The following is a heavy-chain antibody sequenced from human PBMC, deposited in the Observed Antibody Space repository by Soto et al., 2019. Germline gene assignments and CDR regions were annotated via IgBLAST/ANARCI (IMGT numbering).Heavy chain of an antibody. CDR3: GRGITSSCYSGLAY. CDR1: GFTVSSNY. CDR2: IYSGGST. Sequence: PGGSLRLSCAASGFTVSSNYTSWVRQAPGKGLEWVSVIYSGGSTYYADSVKGRFTISRDNSRNTVYLQMNSLRAEDTALYFCGRGITSSCYSGLAYWGPGTLVTVSS. V-gene: IGHV3-53*01. D-gene: IGHD2-15*01. J-gene: IGHJ4*02.